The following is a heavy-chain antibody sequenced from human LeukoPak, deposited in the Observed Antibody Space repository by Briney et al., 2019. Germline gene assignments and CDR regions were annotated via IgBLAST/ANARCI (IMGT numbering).Heavy chain of an antibody. CDR3: ARDPGGNYFGPGTHFAY. CDR2: IDGETGNT. D-gene: IGHD3-10*01. Sequence: GASVKVSCKASGYTFIHYYMHWVRQARGQGLEWMGRIDGETGNTRCAQNFQGRVSMTRDTSTSTVYMELSGLRFEDTAVYYCARDPGGNYFGPGTHFAYWGQGALVTVSS. CDR1: GYTFIHYY. J-gene: IGHJ4*02. V-gene: IGHV1-46*01.